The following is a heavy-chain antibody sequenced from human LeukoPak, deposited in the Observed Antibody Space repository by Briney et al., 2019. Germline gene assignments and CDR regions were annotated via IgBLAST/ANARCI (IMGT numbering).Heavy chain of an antibody. CDR1: GGSISSSSYY. Sequence: SETLSLTCTVSGGSISSSSYYWGWVRQPPGKGLEWIGYIYYSGSTNYNPSLKSRVTISVDTSKNQFSLKLSSVTAADTAVYYCARGRMVRGVMPPDYWGQGTLVTVSS. CDR2: IYYSGST. D-gene: IGHD3-10*01. V-gene: IGHV4-61*05. CDR3: ARGRMVRGVMPPDY. J-gene: IGHJ4*02.